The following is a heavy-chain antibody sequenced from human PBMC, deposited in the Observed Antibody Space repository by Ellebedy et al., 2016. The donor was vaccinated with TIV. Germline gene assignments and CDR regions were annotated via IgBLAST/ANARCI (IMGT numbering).Heavy chain of an antibody. CDR2: ITGSGVST. V-gene: IGHV3-23*01. J-gene: IGHJ6*02. Sequence: GGSLRLSXAASGFSFSSYAMTWVRQAPGKGLEWVSGITGSGVSTYYADSVKGRFTISRDNSRNTLYLQMNSLRAEDTAVYFCAKDALSGSYYYYYNGLDVWGRGTTVTVSS. CDR3: AKDALSGSYYYYYNGLDV. D-gene: IGHD3-10*01. CDR1: GFSFSSYA.